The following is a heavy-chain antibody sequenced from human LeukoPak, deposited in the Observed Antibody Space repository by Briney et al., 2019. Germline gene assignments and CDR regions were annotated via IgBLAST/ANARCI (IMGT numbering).Heavy chain of an antibody. J-gene: IGHJ6*02. Sequence: SETLSLTCAVYGGSFSGYYWSWIRQPPGKGLEWIGEINHSGSTNYNPSLKSRVTISVDTSKNQFSLKLSSVTAADTAVYYCARGRTYYYGSGSYSSGMDVWGQGTTVTISS. CDR3: ARGRTYYYGSGSYSSGMDV. CDR2: INHSGST. D-gene: IGHD3-10*01. V-gene: IGHV4-34*01. CDR1: GGSFSGYY.